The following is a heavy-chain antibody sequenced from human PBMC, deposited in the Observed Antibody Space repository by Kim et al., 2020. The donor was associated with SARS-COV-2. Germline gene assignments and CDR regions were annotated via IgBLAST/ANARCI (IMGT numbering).Heavy chain of an antibody. CDR1: GYTFTSYG. CDR2: ISAYNGNT. Sequence: ASVKVSCKASGYTFTSYGINWVRQAPGQGLEWMGWISAYNGNTNYAQKLQGRVTMTTDTSTSTAYMELRSLRSDDTAVYYCARSVILLWFGSPYGMDVWGQGTTVTVSS. J-gene: IGHJ6*02. V-gene: IGHV1-18*01. CDR3: ARSVILLWFGSPYGMDV. D-gene: IGHD3-10*01.